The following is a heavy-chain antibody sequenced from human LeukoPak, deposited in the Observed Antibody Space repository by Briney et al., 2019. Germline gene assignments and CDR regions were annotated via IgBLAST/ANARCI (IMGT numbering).Heavy chain of an antibody. Sequence: SVKVSCKASGGTFSSYAISWVRQAPGQGLEWMGGIIPIFGTANYAQKFQGRVTITADESTSTAYMELSSLRSEDTAVYYCARGRRVTIFGVVTPFDYWGQGALVTVSS. CDR1: GGTFSSYA. V-gene: IGHV1-69*13. CDR2: IIPIFGTA. D-gene: IGHD3-3*01. J-gene: IGHJ4*02. CDR3: ARGRRVTIFGVVTPFDY.